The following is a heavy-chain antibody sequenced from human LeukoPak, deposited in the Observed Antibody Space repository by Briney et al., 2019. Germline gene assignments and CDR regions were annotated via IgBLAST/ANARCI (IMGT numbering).Heavy chain of an antibody. CDR3: AKGEYDTYYYYMDV. Sequence: GRSLRLSCAASGFTFSSYGMHWVRQAPGKGLEWVAVIWYDGSNKYYADSVKGRFTISRDNSKNTLYLQMNSLRAEDTAVYYCAKGEYDTYYYYMDVWGKGTTVTVSS. CDR1: GFTFSSYG. V-gene: IGHV3-33*06. D-gene: IGHD1-1*01. J-gene: IGHJ6*03. CDR2: IWYDGSNK.